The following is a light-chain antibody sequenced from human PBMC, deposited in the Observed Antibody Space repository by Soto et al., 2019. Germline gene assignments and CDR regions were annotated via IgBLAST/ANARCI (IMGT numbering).Light chain of an antibody. CDR3: SSYTGSSTHV. V-gene: IGLV2-14*01. CDR1: DNDIGGYNY. CDR2: VVT. Sequence: QSALTQPASVSVSPGQSITISCTGTDNDIGGYNYVSWYQQHPGKAPKLMIYVVTHRPSGVSSRFFASKSGNTASLTISGLQTEDEADYYCSSYTGSSTHVFGTGTKLTVL. J-gene: IGLJ1*01.